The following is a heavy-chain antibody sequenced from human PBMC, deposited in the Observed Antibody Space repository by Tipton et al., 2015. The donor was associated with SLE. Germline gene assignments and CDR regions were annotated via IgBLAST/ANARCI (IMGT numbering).Heavy chain of an antibody. J-gene: IGHJ4*02. CDR3: ARQNMGSDDFWSGYYYFDY. V-gene: IGHV4-59*08. CDR2: IYYSGST. Sequence: TLSLTCTVSGGSISSHYWSWIRQPPGKGLEWIGYIYYSGSTNYNPSLKSRVTISVDTSKNQFSLKLSSVTAADTAVYYCARQNMGSDDFWSGYYYFDYWGQGTLVTVSS. CDR1: GGSISSHY. D-gene: IGHD3-3*01.